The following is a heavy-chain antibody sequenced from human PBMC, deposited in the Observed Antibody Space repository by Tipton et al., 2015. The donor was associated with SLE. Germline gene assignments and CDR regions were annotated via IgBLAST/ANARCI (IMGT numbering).Heavy chain of an antibody. CDR1: AGSISNFY. J-gene: IGHJ3*02. V-gene: IGHV4-59*01. CDR3: ARGRERGTWRAFDI. CDR2: SFYSRST. Sequence: TLSLTCTVSAGSISNFYWSWIRQPPGKGLEWIGYSFYSRSTYYNPSLQSRVTISVDTSKNQFSLKLSAVTAADTAVYYCARGRERGTWRAFDIWGQGTMVTVSS.